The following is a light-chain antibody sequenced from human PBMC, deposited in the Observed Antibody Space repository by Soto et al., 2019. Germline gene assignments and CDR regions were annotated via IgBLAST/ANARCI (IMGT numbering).Light chain of an antibody. CDR1: QSISTW. J-gene: IGKJ2*01. Sequence: DIQMTQSPSPLSASVGDRVTITCRASQSISTWLAWYQQKPGKAPRFLMYQASSLESGVPSRFSGSGSGTEFTLTISNLQPDDFATYYCQQYKSYSTFGQGTKVDIK. CDR2: QAS. V-gene: IGKV1-5*03. CDR3: QQYKSYST.